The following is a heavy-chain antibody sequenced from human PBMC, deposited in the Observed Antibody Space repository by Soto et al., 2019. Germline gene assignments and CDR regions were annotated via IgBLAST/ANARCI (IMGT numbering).Heavy chain of an antibody. CDR3: ARLASRSSWYSDGWFDP. CDR2: TYYRSKWYN. D-gene: IGHD6-13*01. J-gene: IGHJ5*02. V-gene: IGHV6-1*01. CDR1: GDSVSSNSAA. Sequence: PSQTLSLTCAISGDSVSSNSAAWNWIRQSPSRGLEWLGRTYYRSKWYNDYAVSVKSRITINPDTSKNQFSLQLNSVTPEDTAVYYCARLASRSSWYSDGWFDPWGQGTRVTVSS.